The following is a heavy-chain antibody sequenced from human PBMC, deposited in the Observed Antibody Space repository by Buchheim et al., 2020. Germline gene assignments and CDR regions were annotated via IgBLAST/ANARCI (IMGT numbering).Heavy chain of an antibody. CDR2: INPNSGET. Sequence: QVQLVQSGAEVKNPGASVRVSCEVSGFLFSFYYMHWFRRAPGQGFEWMGCINPNSGETVYPQKFQGRVTMTRDVSITNPYMDLSSLTADDTAFYYCARDRLESRGTTFDLWGLGT. CDR3: ARDRLESRGTTFDL. CDR1: GFLFSFYY. V-gene: IGHV1-2*02. D-gene: IGHD1-1*01. J-gene: IGHJ3*01.